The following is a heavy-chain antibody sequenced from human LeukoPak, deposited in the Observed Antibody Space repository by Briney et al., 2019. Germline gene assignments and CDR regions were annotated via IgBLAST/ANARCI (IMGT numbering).Heavy chain of an antibody. Sequence: SETLSLTCTVSGYSISSGYYWGWIRQPPGKGLEWIGSIYHSGSTYYNPSLKSRVTISVDTSKNQFSLKLSSVTAADTAVYYCARVTMVGGFDPWGQGTLVTVSS. CDR2: IYHSGST. CDR3: ARVTMVGGFDP. D-gene: IGHD3-10*01. CDR1: GYSISSGYY. V-gene: IGHV4-38-2*02. J-gene: IGHJ5*02.